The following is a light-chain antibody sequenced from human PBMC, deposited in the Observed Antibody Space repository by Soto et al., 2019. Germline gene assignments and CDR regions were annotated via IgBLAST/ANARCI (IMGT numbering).Light chain of an antibody. J-gene: IGLJ2*01. CDR3: SSYTSSRAHVV. CDR1: SSDVGGYNY. CDR2: DVS. Sequence: QSVLTQPASVSGSPGQSITISCTGTSSDVGGYNYVSWYQQHPGKAPKLMIYDVSSRPSGVSNRFSGSKSGNTASLTISGLQAEDEADYHCSSYTSSRAHVVFGGGTKVTVL. V-gene: IGLV2-14*01.